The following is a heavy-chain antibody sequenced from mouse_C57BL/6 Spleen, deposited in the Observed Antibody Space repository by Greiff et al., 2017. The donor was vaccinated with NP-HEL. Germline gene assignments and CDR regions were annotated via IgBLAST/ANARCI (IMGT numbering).Heavy chain of an antibody. CDR2: IYPGDGDT. CDR1: GYAFSSSW. J-gene: IGHJ3*01. CDR3: ARLSDGYFFAY. Sequence: QVQLQQSGPELVKPGASVKISCKASGYAFSSSWMNWVKQRPGKGLEWIGRIYPGDGDTNYNGKFKGKATLTADKSSSTAYMQLSSLTSEDSAVYFCARLSDGYFFAYWGQGTLVTVSA. V-gene: IGHV1-82*01. D-gene: IGHD2-3*01.